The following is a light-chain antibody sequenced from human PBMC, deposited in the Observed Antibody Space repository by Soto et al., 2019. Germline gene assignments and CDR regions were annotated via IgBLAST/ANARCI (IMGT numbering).Light chain of an antibody. J-gene: IGKJ2*01. CDR3: QQYGSSPPYT. CDR2: RAS. V-gene: IGKV3-20*01. Sequence: EILLTRSPGTPCLSPGARATLSCRASHSVSRSYLTWYQQRPGQAPRLLIYRASRRATGIPDRFSASGSGTDVSLTISRVEPEDFAVYYCQQYGSSPPYTFGQGTKVDIK. CDR1: HSVSRSY.